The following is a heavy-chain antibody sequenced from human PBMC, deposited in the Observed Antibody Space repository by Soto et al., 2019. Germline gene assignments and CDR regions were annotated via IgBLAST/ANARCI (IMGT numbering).Heavy chain of an antibody. J-gene: IGHJ5*02. V-gene: IGHV4-31*03. CDR2: IYYSGST. Sequence: QVQLQESGPGLVKPSQTLSLTCTVSGGSISSGGYYWSWIRQHPGKGLEWIGYIYYSGSTYYNPSLKSRVTISVDTSKNQFSLKLSSVTAADTAVYYCARGIVVVVAATGPAGWFDPWGQGTLVTVSS. CDR1: GGSISSGGYY. D-gene: IGHD2-15*01. CDR3: ARGIVVVVAATGPAGWFDP.